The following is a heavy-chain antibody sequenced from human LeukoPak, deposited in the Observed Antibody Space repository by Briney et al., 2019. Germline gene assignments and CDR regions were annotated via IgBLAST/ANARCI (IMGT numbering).Heavy chain of an antibody. CDR3: ARDRREVSYYGSGSFKFGENYFDY. Sequence: ASVKVSCKASGYTFTIYGINWVRQAPGQGLEWMGWISAYNGNTNYAQKLQGRVTMTTDTSTSTAYMELRSLRSDDTAVYYCARDRREVSYYGSGSFKFGENYFDYWGQGTLVTVSS. CDR1: GYTFTIYG. CDR2: ISAYNGNT. J-gene: IGHJ4*02. V-gene: IGHV1-18*01. D-gene: IGHD3-10*01.